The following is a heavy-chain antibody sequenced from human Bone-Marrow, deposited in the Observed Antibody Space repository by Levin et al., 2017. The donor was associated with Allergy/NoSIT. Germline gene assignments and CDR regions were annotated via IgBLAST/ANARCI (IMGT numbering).Heavy chain of an antibody. CDR3: ARLFLHDDFWSGYYHYYYMDV. D-gene: IGHD3-3*01. V-gene: IGHV4-31*03. Sequence: SSETLSLTCTVSGGAISSAGYYWTWVRQHPGKGLEWIGYIYYSGDTYHNPSLKDRVAISVDTSKNQFYLQLTSVTAADTAAYYCARLFLHDDFWSGYYHYYYMDVWGKGTTVTVSS. CDR2: IYYSGDT. CDR1: GGAISSAGYY. J-gene: IGHJ6*03.